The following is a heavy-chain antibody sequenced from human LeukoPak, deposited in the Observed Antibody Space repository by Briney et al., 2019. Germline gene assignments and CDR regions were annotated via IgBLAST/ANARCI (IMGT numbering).Heavy chain of an antibody. CDR1: GFTFSTYG. CDR2: IRYDGNNK. J-gene: IGHJ4*01. V-gene: IGHV3-30*02. Sequence: GGSLRLSCAASGFTFSTYGMHWVRQAPGKGLEWVSFIRYDGNNKYYGDSVKGRFTISRDNSKNSLYLQMTSLRAEDTAVYYCAKDRLRYCTGGNCYSPVDYWGQGTLVTVSS. CDR3: AKDRLRYCTGGNCYSPVDY. D-gene: IGHD2-15*01.